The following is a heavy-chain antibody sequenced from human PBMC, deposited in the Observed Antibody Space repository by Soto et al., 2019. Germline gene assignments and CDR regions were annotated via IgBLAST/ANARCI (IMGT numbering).Heavy chain of an antibody. CDR2: IYYSGST. CDR1: CGSIITTSYY. CDR3: ARRGLGFDS. Sequence: SETLSLTGTVSCGSIITTSYYWGWIRQPPGKGLEWIGNIYYSGSTYYNPSLKSRVTMSVDTSKNQFSLKLSSVTAADTAVYYCARRGLGFDSWGQGTLVTVSS. V-gene: IGHV4-39*01. J-gene: IGHJ4*02.